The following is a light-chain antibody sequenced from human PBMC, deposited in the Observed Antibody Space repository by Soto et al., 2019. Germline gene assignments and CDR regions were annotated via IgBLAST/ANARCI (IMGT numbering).Light chain of an antibody. CDR3: QQYDRYSWT. V-gene: IGKV1-5*03. Sequence: DIQMTQSPSTLSASVGDRVTITCRASQSISNWLAWYQQKPGKAPKLLIYTASRLESGVPSRFSGSGSGTEFTLTISSLQPDDFATYYCQQYDRYSWTFGQGTKVDIK. CDR2: TAS. CDR1: QSISNW. J-gene: IGKJ1*01.